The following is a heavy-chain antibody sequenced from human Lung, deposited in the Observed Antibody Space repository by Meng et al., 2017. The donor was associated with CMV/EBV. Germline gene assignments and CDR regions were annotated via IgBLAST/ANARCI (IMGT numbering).Heavy chain of an antibody. J-gene: IGHJ6*02. CDR3: ARDRGRYGMDV. V-gene: IGHV3-7*01. CDR1: GFTFSSHW. Sequence: GGSLRLSCAASGFTFSSHWMCWVRQAPGKGLEWVANIKADGSEKYYVDSVKGRFTVSRDNAKNSLYLQMNSLRAEDTAVYYCARDRGRYGMDVWGQGTTVTVSS. CDR2: IKADGSEK.